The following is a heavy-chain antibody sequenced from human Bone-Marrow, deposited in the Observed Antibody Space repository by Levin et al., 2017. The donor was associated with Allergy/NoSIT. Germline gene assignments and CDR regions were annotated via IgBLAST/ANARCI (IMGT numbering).Heavy chain of an antibody. CDR3: ARTGAPPIYGDFVLDY. D-gene: IGHD4-17*01. J-gene: IGHJ4*02. CDR2: IYHIGST. Sequence: SQTLSLTCAVSGDSISSSSWWTWVRQPPGKGLEWIGEIYHIGSTNYNPSLKSRVTMSLDKSKNQFSLTLTSVTAADTAVYYCARTGAPPIYGDFVLDYWGQGTLVTVSS. V-gene: IGHV4-4*02. CDR1: GDSISSSSW.